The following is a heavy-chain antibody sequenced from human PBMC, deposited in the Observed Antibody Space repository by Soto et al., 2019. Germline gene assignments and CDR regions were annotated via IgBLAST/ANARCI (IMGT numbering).Heavy chain of an antibody. J-gene: IGHJ5*02. Sequence: SETLSLTCTVSGGSISSYYWSWIRQPAGKGLEWIGRIYSHGATNYNPSLKSRVTVSLDTSKNQVSLRLTSVTAADTAVYYCAREEDYYGSGSYYNKYNWFDPWGQ. D-gene: IGHD3-10*01. CDR2: IYSHGAT. CDR1: GGSISSYY. CDR3: AREEDYYGSGSYYNKYNWFDP. V-gene: IGHV4-4*07.